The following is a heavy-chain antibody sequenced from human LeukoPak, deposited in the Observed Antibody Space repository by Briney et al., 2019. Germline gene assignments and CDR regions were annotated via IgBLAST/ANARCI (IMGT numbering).Heavy chain of an antibody. CDR2: IFHNGST. CDR1: GGSISSSSYY. CDR3: ARDDYASGKAWF. V-gene: IGHV4-39*07. Sequence: SETLSLTCTVSGGSISSSSYYWGWIRQSPGKGLEWIGSIFHNGSTYYNPSLKSRVTLSMDVSKNQFSLKLTSVTAADTAVYYCARDDYASGKAWFWGQGTLVTVSS. J-gene: IGHJ4*02. D-gene: IGHD3-10*01.